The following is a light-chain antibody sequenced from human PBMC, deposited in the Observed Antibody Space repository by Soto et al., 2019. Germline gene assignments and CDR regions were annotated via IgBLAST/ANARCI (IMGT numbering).Light chain of an antibody. CDR3: QQYNDLST. CDR2: KAS. J-gene: IGKJ4*01. V-gene: IGKV1-5*03. Sequence: DIQLTQSPSTLSASVGDRVTIACRASQNIGDWLAWSQQKPGKAPTLLLYKASTLESGVPSRFSGSGSGTEFALAISSLQPEDFATYFCQQYNDLSTCGGGTKVEI. CDR1: QNIGDW.